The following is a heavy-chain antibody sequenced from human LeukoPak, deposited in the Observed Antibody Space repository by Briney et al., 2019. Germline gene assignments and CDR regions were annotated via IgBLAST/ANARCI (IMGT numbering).Heavy chain of an antibody. CDR1: GGSISSSSYY. D-gene: IGHD3-16*01. CDR3: AGMIRENFDY. V-gene: IGHV4-39*07. Sequence: SETLSLTCTVSGGSISSSSYYWGWIRQPPGKGLEWIGSIYYSGSTYYNPSLKSRVTISVDTSKNQFSLKLSSVTAADTAVYYCAGMIRENFDYWGQGTLVTVSS. J-gene: IGHJ4*02. CDR2: IYYSGST.